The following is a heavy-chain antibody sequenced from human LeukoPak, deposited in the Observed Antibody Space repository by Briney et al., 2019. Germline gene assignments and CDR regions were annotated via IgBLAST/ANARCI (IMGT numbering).Heavy chain of an antibody. CDR3: ASGNYYDSSGYSRPFGY. V-gene: IGHV1-69*05. D-gene: IGHD3-22*01. CDR1: GGTFSSYA. J-gene: IGHJ4*02. CDR2: IIPIFVPA. Sequence: APVKVSCKASGGTFSSYAISWVRQAPGHGLEWMGGIIPIFVPANYAQKFQGRVTITTDESTSTAYMELSSLRSEDTAVYYCASGNYYDSSGYSRPFGYWGQGTLVTVSS.